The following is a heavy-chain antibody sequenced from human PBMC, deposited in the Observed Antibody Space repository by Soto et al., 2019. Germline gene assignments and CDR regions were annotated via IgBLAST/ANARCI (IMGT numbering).Heavy chain of an antibody. CDR2: IRSKANSYAT. Sequence: EVQLVESGGGLVQPGGSLKLSCAASGFTFSGSAMHWVRQASGKGLEWVGRIRSKANSYATAYAALVKGRFTISRDDSKNTAYLQMNSLKTEDTAVYYCTRHCPTDYGDSPAGDWYFDLWGRGTLVTVSS. J-gene: IGHJ2*01. D-gene: IGHD4-17*01. CDR3: TRHCPTDYGDSPAGDWYFDL. CDR1: GFTFSGSA. V-gene: IGHV3-73*01.